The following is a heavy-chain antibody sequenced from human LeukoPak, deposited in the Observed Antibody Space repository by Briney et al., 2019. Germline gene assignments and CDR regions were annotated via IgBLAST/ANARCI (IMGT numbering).Heavy chain of an antibody. CDR2: INSDGSST. J-gene: IGHJ6*02. V-gene: IGHV3-74*01. Sequence: QTGGSLRLSCAASAFTFSNYWMHWVRQAPGKGLVWVSRINSDGSSTSYADSVKGRFTISRDNAKNTLYLQMNSLRAEDTAVYYCARDRSGYNSYYYYGMDVWGQGTTVTVSS. D-gene: IGHD5-12*01. CDR1: AFTFSNYW. CDR3: ARDRSGYNSYYYYGMDV.